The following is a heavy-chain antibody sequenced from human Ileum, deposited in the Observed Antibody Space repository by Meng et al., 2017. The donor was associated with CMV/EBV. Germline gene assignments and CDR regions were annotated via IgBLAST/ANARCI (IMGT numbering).Heavy chain of an antibody. CDR2: IYYGGST. V-gene: IGHV4-31*03. CDR1: GGSISSGGFY. D-gene: IGHD4-17*01. CDR3: ARTNYGDYNWFDP. Sequence: QVQLQESGPGLVKPSPTLSLTCTVSGGSISSGGFYWSWIRQHPGKGLEWIGYIYYGGSTYYNPSLRSRVAISIDTSKNQFSLKLTSVTAADTAVYFCARTNYGDYNWFDPWGQGTLVTVSS. J-gene: IGHJ5*02.